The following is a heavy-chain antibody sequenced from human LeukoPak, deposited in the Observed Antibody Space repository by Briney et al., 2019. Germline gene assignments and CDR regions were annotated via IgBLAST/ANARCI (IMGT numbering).Heavy chain of an antibody. CDR3: ARMYDSGGLIFDY. D-gene: IGHD3-22*01. Sequence: SETLSLTCTVSGGSISSSTYYWGWIRQPPGKGLEWIGTIYYSGSTYSNPSLKSRVTISVDTSKNQFSLKLTSVTAADTAVYYCARMYDSGGLIFDYWGQGTLVTVSS. CDR1: GGSISSSTYY. CDR2: IYYSGST. V-gene: IGHV4-39*01. J-gene: IGHJ4*02.